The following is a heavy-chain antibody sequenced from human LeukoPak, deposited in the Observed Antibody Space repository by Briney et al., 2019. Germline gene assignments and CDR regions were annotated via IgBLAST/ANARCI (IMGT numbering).Heavy chain of an antibody. CDR3: ARPKWEEQDAFDI. Sequence: SETLSLTCTVSGYSISSGYYWSWIRPPAGKGLEWIGRIYTSGSTNYNPSLKSRVTMSVDTSKNQFSLKLSSVTAADTAVYYCARPKWEEQDAFDIWGQGTMVTVSS. CDR2: IYTSGST. V-gene: IGHV4-4*07. CDR1: GYSISSGYY. J-gene: IGHJ3*02. D-gene: IGHD1-26*01.